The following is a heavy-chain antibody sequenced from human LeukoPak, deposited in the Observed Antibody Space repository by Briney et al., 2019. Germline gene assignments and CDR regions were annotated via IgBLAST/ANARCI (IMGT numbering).Heavy chain of an antibody. V-gene: IGHV3-7*01. J-gene: IGHJ4*02. CDR3: AGCGGRSSPYGY. D-gene: IGHD6-13*01. CDR2: IKQDGSEK. CDR1: GFTFSSYW. Sequence: GGSLRLSCAASGFTFSSYWMSWVRQAPGKGLEWVANIKQDGSEKYYVDSVKGRFTISRDDAKNSLYLQMNSLRAEDTAVYYCAGCGGRSSPYGYWGQGTLVTVSS.